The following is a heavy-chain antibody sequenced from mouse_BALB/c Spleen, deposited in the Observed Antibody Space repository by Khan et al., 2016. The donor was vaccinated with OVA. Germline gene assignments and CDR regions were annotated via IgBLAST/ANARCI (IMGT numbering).Heavy chain of an antibody. CDR2: INPSNGYT. D-gene: IGHD1-2*01. Sequence: QVQLQQSGAELARPGASLKMSCKASGYTFTSYTIHWINLGPGQVLEWIGYINPSNGYTNYNQKFKDKATLTADKSPTTAYMQRSSLTADDDAVYNWVSDCAYHRRYGEFAYWGQGTLFTVSA. CDR3: VSDCAYHRRYGEFAY. CDR1: GYTFTSYT. J-gene: IGHJ3*01. V-gene: IGHV1-4*01.